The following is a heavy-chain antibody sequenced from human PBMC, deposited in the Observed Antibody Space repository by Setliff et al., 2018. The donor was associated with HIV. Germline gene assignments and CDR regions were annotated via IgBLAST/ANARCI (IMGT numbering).Heavy chain of an antibody. CDR3: TTFSNYNFWSYYYYYYMDV. CDR1: GFTFSNAW. CDR2: IKSKTDGGTT. D-gene: IGHD3-3*01. Sequence: PGGSLRLSCAASGFTFSNAWMNWVRQAPGKGLEWVGRIKSKTDGGTTDYAAPVKGRFTISRDDSKNTLYLQMNSLKTEDTAVYYCTTFSNYNFWSYYYYYYMDVWGKGTTVTVSS. V-gene: IGHV3-15*07. J-gene: IGHJ6*03.